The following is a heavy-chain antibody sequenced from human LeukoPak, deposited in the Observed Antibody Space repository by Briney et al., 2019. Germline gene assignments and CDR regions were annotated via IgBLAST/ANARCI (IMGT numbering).Heavy chain of an antibody. CDR2: IIPIFGTA. D-gene: IGHD5-18*01. CDR3: ARAGYSYAQDAFDI. V-gene: IGHV1-69*05. Sequence: ASVKVSCKASGGTFSSYAISWVRQAPGQGLEWMGRIIPIFGTANYAQKFQGRVTITTDESTSTAYMELSSLRSEDTAVYYCARAGYSYAQDAFDIWGQGTMVTVSP. J-gene: IGHJ3*02. CDR1: GGTFSSYA.